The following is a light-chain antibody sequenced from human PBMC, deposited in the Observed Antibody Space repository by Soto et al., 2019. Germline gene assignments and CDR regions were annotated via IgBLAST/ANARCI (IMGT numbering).Light chain of an antibody. CDR3: QQSYSTPYT. CDR2: AAS. Sequence: DIQMTQSPSSLSASVGDRVTITCRASQSISSYLNWYQQKPGKAPKLLIYAASSLQSGVPSRFTGSGSGTDFTLTISSLQHEDFATYYCQQSYSTPYTVGPGTKVDTK. CDR1: QSISSY. J-gene: IGKJ2*01. V-gene: IGKV1-39*01.